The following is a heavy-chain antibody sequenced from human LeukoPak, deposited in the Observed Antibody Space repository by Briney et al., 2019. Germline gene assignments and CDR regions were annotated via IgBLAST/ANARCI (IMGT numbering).Heavy chain of an antibody. Sequence: SETLSLTCTVSGGSISSYYWSWIRQPPGKGLEWIAYISDIGSINYNPSLKSRVTISVDTSKNQFSLKLSSVTAADTAVYYCARERRISSWYGVGVYNWFDPWGQGTLVTVSS. CDR1: GGSISSYY. CDR2: ISDIGSI. J-gene: IGHJ5*02. V-gene: IGHV4-59*12. D-gene: IGHD6-13*01. CDR3: ARERRISSWYGVGVYNWFDP.